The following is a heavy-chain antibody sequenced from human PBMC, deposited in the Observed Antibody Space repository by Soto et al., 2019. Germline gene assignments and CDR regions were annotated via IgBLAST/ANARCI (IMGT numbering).Heavy chain of an antibody. J-gene: IGHJ4*02. V-gene: IGHV1-69*13. CDR2: IIPIFGTA. CDR1: GGTFSSYA. CDR3: ARWVVVAALFDY. Sequence: SVKVSCKASGGTFSSYAISWVRQAPGQGLEWMGGIIPIFGTANYAQKFQGRVTITADESTSTAYMELSSLRSEDTAVYYCARWVVVAALFDYWGQGTLVTVSS. D-gene: IGHD2-15*01.